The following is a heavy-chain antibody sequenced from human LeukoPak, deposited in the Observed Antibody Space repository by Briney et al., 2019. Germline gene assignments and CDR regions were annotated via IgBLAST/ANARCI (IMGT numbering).Heavy chain of an antibody. CDR1: GGSISSYY. CDR3: ARDRSYGPSGYYYGMDV. V-gene: IGHV4-59*01. CDR2: IYYSGST. Sequence: SETLSLTCTVSGGSISSYYWSWIRQPPGKGLERIGYIYYSGSTNYNPSLKSRVTISVDTSKNQFSLKLSSVTAADTAVYYCARDRSYGPSGYYYGMDVWGQGTTVTVSS. J-gene: IGHJ6*02. D-gene: IGHD5-18*01.